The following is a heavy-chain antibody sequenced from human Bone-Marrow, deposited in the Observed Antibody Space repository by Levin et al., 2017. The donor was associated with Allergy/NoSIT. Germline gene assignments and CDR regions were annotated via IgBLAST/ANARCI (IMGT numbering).Heavy chain of an antibody. J-gene: IGHJ4*02. V-gene: IGHV3-7*02. D-gene: IGHD2-8*01. CDR1: GFTFSGYW. CDR2: INRDGGDG. Sequence: GESLKISCASSGFTFSGYWMAWVRQAPGKGLEWVANINRDGGDGYYVDSVKGRFTISRDNARNSLDLQMNSLRVEDTAVYYCARNGAWSFEFWGQGNLVTAAS. CDR3: ARNGAWSFEF.